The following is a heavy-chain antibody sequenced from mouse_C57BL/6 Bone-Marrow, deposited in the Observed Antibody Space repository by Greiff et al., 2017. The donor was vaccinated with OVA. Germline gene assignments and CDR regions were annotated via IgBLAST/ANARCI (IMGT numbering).Heavy chain of an antibody. CDR1: GFTFSDYY. CDR3: ARHFHYGNSIYYYAMDY. D-gene: IGHD2-1*01. J-gene: IGHJ4*01. V-gene: IGHV5-12*01. CDR2: ISNGGGST. Sequence: EVQLVESGGGLVQPGGSLKLSCAASGFTFSDYYMYWVRQTPEKRLEWVAYISNGGGSTYYPDTVKGRYTISRDNDKNTLYLQMSRLKSEDTAMYYCARHFHYGNSIYYYAMDYWGQGTSVTVSS.